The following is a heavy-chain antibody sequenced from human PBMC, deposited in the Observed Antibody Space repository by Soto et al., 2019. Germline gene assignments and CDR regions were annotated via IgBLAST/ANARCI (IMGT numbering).Heavy chain of an antibody. J-gene: IGHJ6*03. V-gene: IGHV4-34*01. CDR1: GGSFSGYQ. D-gene: IGHD3-10*01. CDR2: INDSGNI. CDR3: ARGVILWFGELSRRGGYHYYMDV. Sequence: QVQLQQWGAGLLKPSETLSLTCAVYGGSFSGYQWSWIRQTPGKGLEWIGEINDSGNINYNPSLKSRVTNLLDTTKKQISLKLSSVTAADSAVYYCARGVILWFGELSRRGGYHYYMDVWGKGTTVTVSS.